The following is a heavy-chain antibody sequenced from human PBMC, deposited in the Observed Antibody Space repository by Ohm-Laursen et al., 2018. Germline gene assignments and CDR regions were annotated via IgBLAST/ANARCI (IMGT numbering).Heavy chain of an antibody. CDR1: GFTFNNYA. V-gene: IGHV3-23*01. Sequence: SLRLSCAASGFTFNNYAMSWVRQTPGKGLEWVSGISAGGGSTYYADSVRGRFTISRDNSKNTLYLQMNSLRADDTALYYCARDRFQGGWELPGDYWGQGTLVTVSS. CDR2: ISAGGGST. J-gene: IGHJ4*02. D-gene: IGHD1-7*01. CDR3: ARDRFQGGWELPGDY.